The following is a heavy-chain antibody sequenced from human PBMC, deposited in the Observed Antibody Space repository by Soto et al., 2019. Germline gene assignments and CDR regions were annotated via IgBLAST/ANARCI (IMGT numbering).Heavy chain of an antibody. J-gene: IGHJ6*02. CDR1: GFTFNSYA. CDR3: ARGGSSSWRPYYYYGMDV. D-gene: IGHD6-13*01. V-gene: IGHV3-30-3*01. CDR2: ISYDGSNK. Sequence: GGSLRLSCAASGFTFNSYAIHWVRQAPGKGLEWVAVISYDGSNKNYADSVKGRFTISRDNSKNTLYLQMNSLRAEDTAVYYCARGGSSSWRPYYYYGMDVWGQGTTVTVSS.